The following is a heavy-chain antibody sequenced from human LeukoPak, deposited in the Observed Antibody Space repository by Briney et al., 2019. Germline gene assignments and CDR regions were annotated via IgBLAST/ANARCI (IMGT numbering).Heavy chain of an antibody. CDR3: ARDSDYGSGSYLLDY. J-gene: IGHJ4*02. D-gene: IGHD3-10*01. CDR2: IYYSGST. V-gene: IGHV4-59*01. CDR1: GGSISSYY. Sequence: PSETLSLTCTVSGGSISSYYWSWIRQPPGKGLEWIGYIYYSGSTNYNPSLKSRVTISVDTSKNQISLKLSSVTAADTAVYYCARDSDYGSGSYLLDYWGQGTLVTVSS.